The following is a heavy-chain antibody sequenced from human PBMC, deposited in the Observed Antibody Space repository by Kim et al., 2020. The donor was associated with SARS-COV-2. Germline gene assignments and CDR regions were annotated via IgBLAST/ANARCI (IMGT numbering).Heavy chain of an antibody. V-gene: IGHV4-59*01. CDR2: IYYSGST. CDR1: GGSISSYY. D-gene: IGHD6-19*01. CDR3: ARHSSGWYGPKRGFDY. J-gene: IGHJ4*02. Sequence: SETLSLTCTVSGGSISSYYWSWIRQPPGKGLEWIGYIYYSGSTNYNPSLKSRVTISVDTSKNQFSLKLSSVTAADTAVYYCARHSSGWYGPKRGFDYWGQGHLVTVSS.